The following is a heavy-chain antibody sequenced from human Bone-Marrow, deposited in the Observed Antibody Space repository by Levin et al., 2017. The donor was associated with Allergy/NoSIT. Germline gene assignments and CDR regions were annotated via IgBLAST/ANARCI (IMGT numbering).Heavy chain of an antibody. V-gene: IGHV3-33*01. CDR3: RVVVVTEGHDFDY. J-gene: IGHJ4*02. CDR2: IWYDGSNK. D-gene: IGHD2-21*02. CDR1: GFTFSSYG. Sequence: GGSLRLSCAASGFTFSSYGMHWVRQAPGKGLEWVAVIWYDGSNKYYADSVKGRFTISRDNSKNTLYLQMNSLRAEDTAVYYCRVVVVTEGHDFDYWGQGTLVTVSS.